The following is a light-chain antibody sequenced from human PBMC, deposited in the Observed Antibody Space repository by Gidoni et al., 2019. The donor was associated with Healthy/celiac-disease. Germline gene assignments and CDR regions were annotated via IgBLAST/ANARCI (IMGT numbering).Light chain of an antibody. J-gene: IGLJ2*01. CDR3: SSYTSSSTLL. V-gene: IGLV2-14*03. CDR2: DFS. CDR1: SSDVGGYNY. Sequence: QSALTQPASVSGSPGQSITISCTGTSSDVGGYNYVSWYQQHPGNPPQLMIYDFSNRPSGVSNRFSGSKSGNTASLTISGLQAEDEADYYCSSYTSSSTLLFGGGTKLTVL.